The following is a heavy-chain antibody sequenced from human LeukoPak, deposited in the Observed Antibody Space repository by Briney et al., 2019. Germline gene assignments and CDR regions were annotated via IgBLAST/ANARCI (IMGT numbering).Heavy chain of an antibody. CDR1: GGSISSYY. V-gene: IGHV4-59*01. J-gene: IGHJ4*02. D-gene: IGHD3-10*01. CDR3: ARVRGSGSYPHFDY. Sequence: SETLSLTCTVSGGSISSYYWSWIRQPPGKGLEWIGYIYYSGSTNYNPSLKSRVTISVDTFKNQFSLKLSSVTAADTAVYYCARVRGSGSYPHFDYWGQGPLVTVSS. CDR2: IYYSGST.